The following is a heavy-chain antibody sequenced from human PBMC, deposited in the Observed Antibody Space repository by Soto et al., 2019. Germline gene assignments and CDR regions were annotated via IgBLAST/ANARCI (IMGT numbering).Heavy chain of an antibody. Sequence: EVQLVESGGGLVQPGGSLRLSCVDSGFTGSSYWMSWVRQAPVKGLEWVGNIKQDGSEENYVDSVKGRFTISRDNAKNSMYLQMNSLRVEDTAVYYCARIASSGRGWDVWGQGTTVVVSS. CDR3: ARIASSGRGWDV. CDR2: IKQDGSEE. D-gene: IGHD3-10*01. V-gene: IGHV3-7*01. CDR1: GFTGSSYW. J-gene: IGHJ6*02.